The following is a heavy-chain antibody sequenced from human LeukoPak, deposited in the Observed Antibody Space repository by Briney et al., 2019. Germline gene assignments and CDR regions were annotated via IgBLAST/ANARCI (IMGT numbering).Heavy chain of an antibody. D-gene: IGHD2-21*01. CDR3: ARAARGPNLWY. V-gene: IGHV3-7*01. Sequence: GGSLRLSCAASGFTFSSYWMSWVRQAPGKGLVWVANIKQDGSEKYYVDSVKGRFTISRDNAKNSLYLQMNSLRAEDTAVYYCARAARGPNLWYWGQGTLVTVSS. CDR2: IKQDGSEK. J-gene: IGHJ4*02. CDR1: GFTFSSYW.